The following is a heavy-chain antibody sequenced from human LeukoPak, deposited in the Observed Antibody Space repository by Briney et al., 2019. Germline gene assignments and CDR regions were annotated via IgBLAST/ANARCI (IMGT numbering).Heavy chain of an antibody. D-gene: IGHD3-9*01. CDR3: ARDLMNYDILTGYYNNFDAFDI. V-gene: IGHV4-4*07. Sequence: SETLSLTCTVSGGSISSYYWSWIRQPPGKGLEWIGRLYTSGSTNYNPSLKSRVTMSVDTSKNQFSLKLSSVTAADTAVYYCARDLMNYDILTGYYNNFDAFDIWGQETMVTVSS. J-gene: IGHJ3*02. CDR1: GGSISSYY. CDR2: LYTSGST.